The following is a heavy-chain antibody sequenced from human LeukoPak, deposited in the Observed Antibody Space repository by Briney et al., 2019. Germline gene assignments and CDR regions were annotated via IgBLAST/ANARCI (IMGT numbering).Heavy chain of an antibody. CDR3: TTELLVGATTDY. J-gene: IGHJ4*02. CDR1: GFTFSNAW. V-gene: IGHV3-15*01. CDR2: IKNKTDGGTT. D-gene: IGHD1-26*01. Sequence: GGSLRLSCAASGFTFSNAWMSWVRQAPGKGLEWVGRIKNKTDGGTTDYAAPVKGRFTISRDDSKNTLYLQMNSLKTEDTAVYYCTTELLVGATTDYWGQGTLVTVSS.